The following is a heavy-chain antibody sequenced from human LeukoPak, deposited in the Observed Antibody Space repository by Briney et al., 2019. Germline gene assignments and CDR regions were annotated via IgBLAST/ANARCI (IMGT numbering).Heavy chain of an antibody. CDR1: GYSFSTYW. CDR2: IYPGDSDT. CDR3: ARHIATRGIDY. V-gene: IGHV5-51*01. Sequence: GESLKISCKGSGYSFSTYWLGWVRQMPGKGLEWMGIIYPGDSDTRYSPSFQGQVTISADKSISTAYLQWSSLQASDTAMYYCARHIATRGIDYWGQGTLVTVSS. J-gene: IGHJ4*02. D-gene: IGHD6-6*01.